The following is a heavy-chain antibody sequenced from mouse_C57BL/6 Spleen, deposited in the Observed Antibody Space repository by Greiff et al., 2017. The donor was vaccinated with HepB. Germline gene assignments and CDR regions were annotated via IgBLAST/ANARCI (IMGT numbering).Heavy chain of an antibody. CDR3: ARDDYDGNYYAMDY. V-gene: IGHV1-80*01. CDR2: IYPGDGDT. J-gene: IGHJ4*01. Sequence: QVQLQQSGAELVKPGASVKISCKASGYAFSSYWMNWVKQRPGKGLEWIGQIYPGDGDTNYNGKFKGKATLTADKSSSTAYMQLSSLTSEDSAVYFCARDDYDGNYYAMDYWGQGTSVTVSS. D-gene: IGHD2-4*01. CDR1: GYAFSSYW.